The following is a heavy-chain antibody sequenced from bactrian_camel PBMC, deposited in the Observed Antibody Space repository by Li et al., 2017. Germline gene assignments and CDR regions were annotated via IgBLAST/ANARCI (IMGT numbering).Heavy chain of an antibody. CDR3: AARVFGCSARGVAGGWAY. D-gene: IGHD5*01. CDR1: GFNFAQNV. V-gene: IGHV3-1*01. CDR2: IGKTRMMR. Sequence: VQLVESGGGLVQPGGSLTLSCAASGFNFAQNVMTWLRQAPRKGLEWVSVIGKTRMMRDYAASVKGRFTISKDSSKNTLYLQMNSLKPEDTAMYYCAARVFGCSARGVAGGWAYWGQGTQVTVS. J-gene: IGHJ4*01.